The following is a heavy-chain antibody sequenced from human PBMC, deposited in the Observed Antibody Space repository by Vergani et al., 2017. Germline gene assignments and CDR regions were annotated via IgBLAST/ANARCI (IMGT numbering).Heavy chain of an antibody. J-gene: IGHJ3*02. V-gene: IGHV4-30-4*01. Sequence: QVQLQESGPGLVKPSQTLSLTCTVSGGSISSGDYYWSWIRQPQGKGLEWIGYIYYSGSTYYNPSLKSRVTISVDTSKNQFSLKLSSVTAADTAVYYCARVARLLWFGERRAHDAFDIWGQGTMVTVSS. CDR3: ARVARLLWFGERRAHDAFDI. CDR1: GGSISSGDYY. D-gene: IGHD3-10*01. CDR2: IYYSGST.